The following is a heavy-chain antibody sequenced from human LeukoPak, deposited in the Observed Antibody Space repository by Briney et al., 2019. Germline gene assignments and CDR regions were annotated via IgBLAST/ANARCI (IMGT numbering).Heavy chain of an antibody. CDR3: AKEAPYYYDSSGYYDD. J-gene: IGHJ4*02. D-gene: IGHD3-22*01. CDR1: GFTFSSYA. V-gene: IGHV3-23*01. Sequence: GGSLRLSCAASGFTFSSYAMSWVRQAPGKGLEWVSSISNTDNRTYYADSVKGRFTISRDNSKNTLYLQMNSLRAEDTAVYYCAKEAPYYYDSSGYYDDWGQGTLVTVSS. CDR2: ISNTDNRT.